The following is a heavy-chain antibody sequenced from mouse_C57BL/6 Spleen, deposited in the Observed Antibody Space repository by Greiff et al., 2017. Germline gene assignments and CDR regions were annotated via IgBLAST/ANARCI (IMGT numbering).Heavy chain of an antibody. J-gene: IGHJ2*01. CDR3: ARTDYYGSPLDY. Sequence: QVHVKQPGAELVKPGASVKLSCKASGYTFTSYWMQWVKQRPGQGLEWIGEIDPSDSYTNYNQKFKGKATLTVDTSSSTAYMQLSSLTSEDSAVYYCARTDYYGSPLDYWGQGTTLTVSS. CDR2: IDPSDSYT. V-gene: IGHV1-50*01. CDR1: GYTFTSYW. D-gene: IGHD1-1*01.